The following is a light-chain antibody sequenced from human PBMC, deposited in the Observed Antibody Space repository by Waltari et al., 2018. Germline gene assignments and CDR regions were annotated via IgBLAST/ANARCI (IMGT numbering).Light chain of an antibody. CDR2: DVT. CDR3: CSYAGGSYV. Sequence: QSVLTQPPSASGTPGQSVTISCSGSSSNIGTNTVHWYQQLPGPAPKLMISDVTPRPSGVPGRFSGSKSGTTASLTISGLQAEDEAEYYCCSYAGGSYVFGTGTKVTVL. V-gene: IGLV1-44*01. J-gene: IGLJ1*01. CDR1: SSNIGTNT.